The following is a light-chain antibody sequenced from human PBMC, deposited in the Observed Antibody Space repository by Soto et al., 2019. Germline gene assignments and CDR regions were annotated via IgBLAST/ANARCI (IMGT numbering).Light chain of an antibody. V-gene: IGKV1-5*01. CDR1: QSVTNW. CDR3: QQYTTYPYT. J-gene: IGKJ2*01. CDR2: DAS. Sequence: DLPMTQSPSTLSASVGDRVTITCRASQSVTNWLAWYQQKPGKAPNLLIYDASRLQSGIPSRFSGSGSGTEFTLTISRLQPDDFATYYCQQYTTYPYTFGQGTKLEIK.